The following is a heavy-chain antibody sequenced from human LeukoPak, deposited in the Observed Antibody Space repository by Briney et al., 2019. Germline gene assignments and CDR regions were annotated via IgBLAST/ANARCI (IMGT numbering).Heavy chain of an antibody. CDR3: ASALIAAGLTFDY. D-gene: IGHD6-13*01. V-gene: IGHV4-59*01. Sequence: SESLSLTCTASGDSISNYYWSWVRQPPGKGLEWIGYIYYSGSTNYNPSLKSRVTISVDTSKNQFSLKLSSVTAADTAVYYCASALIAAGLTFDYWGQGTLVTVSS. CDR2: IYYSGST. CDR1: GDSISNYY. J-gene: IGHJ4*02.